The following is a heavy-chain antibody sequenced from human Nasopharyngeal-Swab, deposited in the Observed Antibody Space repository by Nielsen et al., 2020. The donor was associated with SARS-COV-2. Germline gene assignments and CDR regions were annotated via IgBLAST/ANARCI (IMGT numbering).Heavy chain of an antibody. CDR3: ARDQGSSWYTYYYYYGMDV. D-gene: IGHD6-13*01. V-gene: IGHV3-30-3*01. Sequence: GESLKISCAASGFTFSSYAMHWVRQASGKGLEWVAVISYDGSKKYYADSVKGRFTISRDNSKNTLYLQMNSLRAEDTAVYYCARDQGSSWYTYYYYYGMDVWGQGTTVTVSS. CDR1: GFTFSSYA. CDR2: ISYDGSKK. J-gene: IGHJ6*02.